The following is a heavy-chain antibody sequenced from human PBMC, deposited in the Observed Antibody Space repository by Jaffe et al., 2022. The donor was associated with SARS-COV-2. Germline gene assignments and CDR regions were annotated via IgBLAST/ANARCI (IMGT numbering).Heavy chain of an antibody. J-gene: IGHJ5*02. Sequence: QVQLQESGPGLVKPSETLSLTCTVSGGSISSYYWSWIRQPPGKGLEWIGYIYYSGSTNYNPSLKSRVTISVDTSKNQFSLKLSSVTAADTAVYYCARMTGDFWSGYYNWFDPWGQGTLVTVSS. V-gene: IGHV4-59*01. D-gene: IGHD3-3*01. CDR1: GGSISSYY. CDR3: ARMTGDFWSGYYNWFDP. CDR2: IYYSGST.